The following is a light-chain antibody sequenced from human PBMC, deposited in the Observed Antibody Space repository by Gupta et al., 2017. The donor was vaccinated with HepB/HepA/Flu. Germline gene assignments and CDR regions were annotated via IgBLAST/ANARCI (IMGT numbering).Light chain of an antibody. CDR1: QSVSSY. Sequence: EIVLTQSPATLSLSPGERATLSCRASQSVSSYLAWYQQKPGQAPRLLIYDASNRATGIPARFSGSGSGTDFTLTSSRREHEDFAVYYWQQRSNSLTFGRGTKVEIK. J-gene: IGKJ4*01. V-gene: IGKV3-11*01. CDR2: DAS. CDR3: QQRSNSLT.